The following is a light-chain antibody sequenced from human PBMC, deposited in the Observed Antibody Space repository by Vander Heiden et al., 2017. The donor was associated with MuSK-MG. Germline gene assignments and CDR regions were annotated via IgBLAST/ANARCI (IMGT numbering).Light chain of an antibody. Sequence: DIQMTQSPSSLSASVGDRVIITCRASQSISSSLNWFQQKPGKAPKVLISAASSLQSGVPSRFSGSGSGTDFTLTISRLQPEDFATYYCQQSDSPPYTFGQGTKLEIK. J-gene: IGKJ2*01. CDR1: QSISSS. CDR2: AAS. V-gene: IGKV1-39*01. CDR3: QQSDSPPYT.